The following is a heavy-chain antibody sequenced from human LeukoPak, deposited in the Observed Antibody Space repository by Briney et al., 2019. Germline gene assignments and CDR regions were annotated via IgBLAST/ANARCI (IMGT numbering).Heavy chain of an antibody. V-gene: IGHV4-39*07. J-gene: IGHJ4*02. CDR1: GGSIFSSNSY. D-gene: IGHD4-17*01. CDR3: ARLSTVTTSFDY. Sequence: SETLSLTCTVSGGSIFSSNSYWGWIRQPPGKGLEWIGRIYTSGTTHYNPSLKSRVTMSVDTSKNQFSLKLSSVTAADTAVYYCARLSTVTTSFDYWGQGTLVTVSS. CDR2: IYTSGTT.